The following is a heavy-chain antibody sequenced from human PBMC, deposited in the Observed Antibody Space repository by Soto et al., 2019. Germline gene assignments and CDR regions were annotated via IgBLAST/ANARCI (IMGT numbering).Heavy chain of an antibody. J-gene: IGHJ3*02. V-gene: IGHV3-23*01. CDR3: ANDLLRLAARPHAFDI. Sequence: GGSLRLSCAASGFTFNSYAMSWVRQAPGKGLEWVSGISGSGGSTYHADSVKGRFTISRDNSKNTLYLQMNSLRAEDTAVYYCANDLLRLAARPHAFDIWGQGTMVTVSS. CDR2: ISGSGGST. D-gene: IGHD6-6*01. CDR1: GFTFNSYA.